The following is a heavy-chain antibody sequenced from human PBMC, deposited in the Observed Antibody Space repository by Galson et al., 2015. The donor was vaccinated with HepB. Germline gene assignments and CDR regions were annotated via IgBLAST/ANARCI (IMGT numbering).Heavy chain of an antibody. Sequence: SLRLSCAASGFTFSSYDMNWVRQAPGKGLEWVSYIGGSGSPIFYADSVKGRFTISRDNAKNSLYLQMSSLRAEDTAVYYCAREGVTLVRGVTLAAADDAFDVWGQGTMVSVSS. CDR3: AREGVTLVRGVTLAAADDAFDV. CDR2: IGGSGSPI. CDR1: GFTFSSYD. J-gene: IGHJ3*01. D-gene: IGHD3-10*01. V-gene: IGHV3-48*03.